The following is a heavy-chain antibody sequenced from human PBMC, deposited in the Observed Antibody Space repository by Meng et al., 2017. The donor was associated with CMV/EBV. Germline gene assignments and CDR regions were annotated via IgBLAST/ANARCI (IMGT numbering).Heavy chain of an antibody. CDR3: AKDMGNPRGYYYGMDV. V-gene: IGHV3-43*01. CDR2: ISWVGGST. D-gene: IGHD7-27*01. CDR1: GFTFDDYT. Sequence: ESLKISCAASGFTFDDYTMRWVRQAPGKGLEWVSLISWVGGSTYYADSVKGRFTISRDNSKNSLYLQMNSLRTEDTALYYCAKDMGNPRGYYYGMDVWGQGTTVTVSS. J-gene: IGHJ6*02.